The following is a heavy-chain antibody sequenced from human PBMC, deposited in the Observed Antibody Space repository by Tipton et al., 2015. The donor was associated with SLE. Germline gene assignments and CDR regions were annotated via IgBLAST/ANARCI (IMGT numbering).Heavy chain of an antibody. Sequence: SLRLSCAASGFTFSSYAMSWVRQAPGKGLEWVSVIYSGGSTYYADSVKGRFTISRDNSKNTLYVQMNSLRPEDTAVYFCARVIAAPPYGLDVWGQGTTATVSS. CDR3: ARVIAAPPYGLDV. CDR2: IYSGGST. CDR1: GFTFSSYA. J-gene: IGHJ6*02. V-gene: IGHV3-23*03. D-gene: IGHD2-15*01.